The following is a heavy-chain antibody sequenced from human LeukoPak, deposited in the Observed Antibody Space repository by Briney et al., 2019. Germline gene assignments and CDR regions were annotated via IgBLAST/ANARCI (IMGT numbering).Heavy chain of an antibody. J-gene: IGHJ4*02. CDR3: ARDSGGGSGSYYRYFDY. D-gene: IGHD3-10*01. V-gene: IGHV4-61*09. Sequence: SETLSLTCSVSGGSISSGYYYWTWIRQPAGRGLEYIGHIYASGSTNYNPSLKSRVTISIDTSKNQFSLKLTSMTAADTAVYYCARDSGGGSGSYYRYFDYWGQGTLVTVSS. CDR2: IYASGST. CDR1: GGSISSGYYY.